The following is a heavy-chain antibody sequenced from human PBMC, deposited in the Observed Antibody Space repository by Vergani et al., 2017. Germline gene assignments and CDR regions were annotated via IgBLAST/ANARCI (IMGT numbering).Heavy chain of an antibody. D-gene: IGHD3-3*01. CDR3: ARGRGGYEFWSGREMGPPDY. V-gene: IGHV4-31*03. CDR2: IYYSGST. Sequence: QVQLQESGPGLVKPSQTLSLTCTVSGGSISSGGYYWSWIRQHPGKGLEWIGYIYYSGSTYYNPSLKSRVTISVDTSKNQLSLKLSSVTAADTAVYYCARGRGGYEFWSGREMGPPDYWGQGTLVTVSS. J-gene: IGHJ4*02. CDR1: GGSISSGGYY.